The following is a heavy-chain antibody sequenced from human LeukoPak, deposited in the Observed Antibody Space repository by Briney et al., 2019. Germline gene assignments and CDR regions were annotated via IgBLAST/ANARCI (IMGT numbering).Heavy chain of an antibody. V-gene: IGHV1-69*13. CDR2: IIPIFGTA. CDR3: ARVVAAMVTGYYYYMDV. D-gene: IGHD5-18*01. J-gene: IGHJ6*03. Sequence: ASVKVSCKASGGTFSSYAISWVRQAPGQGLEWMGGIIPIFGTANYAQKFQGRVTITADESTSTAYMELSSLRSEDTAVYYCARVVAAMVTGYYYYMDVWGKGTTVTISS. CDR1: GGTFSSYA.